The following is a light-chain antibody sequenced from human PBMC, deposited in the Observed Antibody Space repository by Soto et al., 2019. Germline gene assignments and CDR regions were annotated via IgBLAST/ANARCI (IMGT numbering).Light chain of an antibody. J-gene: IGLJ2*01. CDR1: SSNIGAGYD. V-gene: IGLV1-40*01. Sequence: QAVVTQPPSVSGAPGQRVTISCTGSSSNIGAGYDVHWYQQFPGTTPKFLIYGNTNRPSGVPDRFSASKSGTSASLDITGLQAEDEAEYFCQSYDSSRTVVFGGGTKVTVL. CDR3: QSYDSSRTVV. CDR2: GNT.